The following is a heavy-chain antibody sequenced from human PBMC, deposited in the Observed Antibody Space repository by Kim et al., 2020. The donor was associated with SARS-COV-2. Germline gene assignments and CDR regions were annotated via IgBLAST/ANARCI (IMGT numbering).Heavy chain of an antibody. D-gene: IGHD6-19*01. CDR1: GFTFSSSA. CDR2: ISSNGDIT. V-gene: IGHV3-64D*06. Sequence: GGSLRLSCSASGFTFSSSAMHWVRQAPGKGPQYVSGISSNGDITYYADSMKGRFTISRDNSKNTLHLQMSSLRAEDTAVYYCVKGGYSSAWMGTDPWGQGALVTVSS. J-gene: IGHJ5*02. CDR3: VKGGYSSAWMGTDP.